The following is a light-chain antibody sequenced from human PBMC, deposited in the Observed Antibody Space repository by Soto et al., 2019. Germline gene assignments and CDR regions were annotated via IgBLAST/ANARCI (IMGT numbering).Light chain of an antibody. J-gene: IGKJ4*01. Sequence: ESVLTQSPGTLSLSPGERATLSCRASQSVITYLAWYQHKPGQAPRLLIYGASSRATGIPDRFSGSGSGTEFTLTISRLEPEDVAVYYCQQYGSTPLTFGGGTKVEIK. CDR1: QSVITY. V-gene: IGKV3-20*01. CDR3: QQYGSTPLT. CDR2: GAS.